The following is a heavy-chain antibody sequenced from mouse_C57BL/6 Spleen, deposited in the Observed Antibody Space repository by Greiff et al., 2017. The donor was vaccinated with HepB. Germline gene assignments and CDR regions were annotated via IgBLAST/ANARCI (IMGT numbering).Heavy chain of an antibody. CDR1: GYTFTSYW. J-gene: IGHJ3*01. Sequence: QVQLQQPGAELVKPGASVKLSCKASGYTFTSYWMQWVKQRPGQGLEWIGEIDPSDSNTNYNQKFKGKATFTVDTSSNTAYMQLSSLTSEDSAVYYWATAPYYCDSSYRAYWGQGTLVTVSA. V-gene: IGHV1-50*01. CDR2: IDPSDSNT. D-gene: IGHD1-1*01. CDR3: ATAPYYCDSSYRAY.